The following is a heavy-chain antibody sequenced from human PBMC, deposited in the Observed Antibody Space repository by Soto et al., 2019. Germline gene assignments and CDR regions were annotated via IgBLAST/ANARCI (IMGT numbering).Heavy chain of an antibody. J-gene: IGHJ4*02. CDR2: IYHSGST. V-gene: IGHV4-30-2*01. CDR1: GGSISSGGYS. CDR3: AARYSGYDWDYFDY. Sequence: PSETLSLTCAVSGGSISSGGYSWIWIRQPPGKGLEWIGYIYHSGSTYYNPSLKSRVTISVDRSKNQFSLKLSSVTAADTAVYYCAARYSGYDWDYFDYWGQGTLVTVSS. D-gene: IGHD5-12*01.